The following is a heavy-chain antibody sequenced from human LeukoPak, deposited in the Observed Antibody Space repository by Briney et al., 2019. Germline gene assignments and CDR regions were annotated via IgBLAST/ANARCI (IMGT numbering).Heavy chain of an antibody. D-gene: IGHD2-2*01. J-gene: IGHJ4*02. CDR1: GFSFSNYA. Sequence: GGSLRLSCAASGFSFSNYAMSWVRQAPGQGLEWVSAISGRGANTYYADSVKGRFTISRDNSKNTLYMQMNSLRAEDTAVYYCAKAVVIVPTATPFDYWGQGTLVTVSS. CDR3: AKAVVIVPTATPFDY. CDR2: ISGRGANT. V-gene: IGHV3-23*01.